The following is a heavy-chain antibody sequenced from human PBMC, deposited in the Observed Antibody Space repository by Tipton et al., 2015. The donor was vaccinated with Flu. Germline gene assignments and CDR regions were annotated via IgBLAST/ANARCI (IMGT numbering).Heavy chain of an antibody. CDR3: ARVLPAAILES. V-gene: IGHV4-31*03. D-gene: IGHD2-2*01. Sequence: TLSLTCTASGGSISSGSYYWSWIRQHPGKGLEWIGYIYYSGTTYYNPSLKSRVTISIDASENQFSLDLISVTAADTAVYFCARVLPAAILESWGQGTLAIVSS. CDR1: GGSISSGSYY. CDR2: IYYSGTT. J-gene: IGHJ4*02.